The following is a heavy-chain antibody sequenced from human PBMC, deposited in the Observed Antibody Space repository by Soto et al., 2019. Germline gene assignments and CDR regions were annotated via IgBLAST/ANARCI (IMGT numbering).Heavy chain of an antibody. Sequence: VQLVESGGGVVQPGRSLRLSCAASGFTFSSYGMHWVRQAPGKGLEWVAVISYDGSNKYYADSVKGRFTISRDNSKNTLYLQMNSLRAEDTAVYYCAKDLGSGWHYFDYWGQGTLVTVSS. J-gene: IGHJ4*02. CDR3: AKDLGSGWHYFDY. CDR2: ISYDGSNK. D-gene: IGHD6-19*01. V-gene: IGHV3-30*18. CDR1: GFTFSSYG.